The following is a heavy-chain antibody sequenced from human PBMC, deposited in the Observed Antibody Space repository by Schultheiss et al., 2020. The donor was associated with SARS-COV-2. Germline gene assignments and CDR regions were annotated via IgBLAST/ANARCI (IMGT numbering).Heavy chain of an antibody. CDR1: GGSFSGYY. CDR3: ARDRGEGYYFDY. Sequence: LSLTCAVYGGSFSGYYWSWIRQPPGKGLEWIGYIYYSGSTNYNPSLKSRVTISVDTSKNQFSLKLSSVTAADTAVYYCARDRGEGYYFDYWGQGTLVTVSS. D-gene: IGHD3-10*01. CDR2: IYYSGST. V-gene: IGHV4-59*12. J-gene: IGHJ4*02.